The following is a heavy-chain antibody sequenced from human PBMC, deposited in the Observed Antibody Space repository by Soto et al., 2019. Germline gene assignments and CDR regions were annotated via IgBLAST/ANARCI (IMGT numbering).Heavy chain of an antibody. CDR1: GFTVSSNY. CDR2: IYSGGST. CDR3: ARKADYSNNAFDI. V-gene: IGHV3-53*01. Sequence: GGSLRLSCAASGFTVSSNYMSWVRQAPGKGLEWVSVIYSGGSTYYADSVKGRFTISRDNSKNTLYLQMNSQRAEDTAVYYCARKADYSNNAFDIWGQGTMVTVSS. J-gene: IGHJ3*02. D-gene: IGHD4-4*01.